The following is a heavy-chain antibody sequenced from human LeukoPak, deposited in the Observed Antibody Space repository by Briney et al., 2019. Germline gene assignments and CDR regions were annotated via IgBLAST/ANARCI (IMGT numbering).Heavy chain of an antibody. CDR2: IKQDGSEK. V-gene: IGHV3-7*01. J-gene: IGHJ4*02. Sequence: GGSLRLSCAASGFTFSSYWMSWVRQAPGKGLEWVANIKQDGSEKYYVDSVKGRFTISRDNAKNSLYLQMNSLRAEDTAVYYCARGATMIVVAYDYWGRGTLVTVSS. CDR3: ARGATMIVVAYDY. D-gene: IGHD3-22*01. CDR1: GFTFSSYW.